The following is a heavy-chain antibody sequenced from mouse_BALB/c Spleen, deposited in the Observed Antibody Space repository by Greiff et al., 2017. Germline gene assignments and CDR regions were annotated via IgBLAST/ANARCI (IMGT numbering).Heavy chain of an antibody. D-gene: IGHD2-1*01. J-gene: IGHJ4*01. V-gene: IGHV2-2*02. Sequence: QVQLKESGPGLVQPSQSLSITCTVSGFSLTSYGVHWVRQSPGKGLEWLGVIWSGGSTDYNAAFISRLSISKDNSKSQVFFKMNSLQANDTAIYYCARTYGNYFGVYAMDYWGQGTSVTVSS. CDR3: ARTYGNYFGVYAMDY. CDR2: IWSGGST. CDR1: GFSLTSYG.